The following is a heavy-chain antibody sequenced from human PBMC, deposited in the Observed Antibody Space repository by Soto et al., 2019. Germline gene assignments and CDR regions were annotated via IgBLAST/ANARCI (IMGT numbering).Heavy chain of an antibody. V-gene: IGHV4-30-2*01. CDR3: ARGVRGPPMYNWFDP. Sequence: SETLSLTCTVSGGSISRGGYSWSWIRQPPGRGLEWIGYIYHSGSTYYNPSLKSRVTISVDRSKNQFSLKLSSVTAADTAVYYCARGVRGPPMYNWFDPWGQGTLVTVSS. CDR1: GGSISRGGYS. CDR2: IYHSGST. D-gene: IGHD3-10*01. J-gene: IGHJ5*02.